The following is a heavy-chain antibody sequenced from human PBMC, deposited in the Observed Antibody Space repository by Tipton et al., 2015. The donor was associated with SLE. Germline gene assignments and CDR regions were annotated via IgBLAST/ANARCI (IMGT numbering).Heavy chain of an antibody. V-gene: IGHV4-59*01. J-gene: IGHJ3*02. CDR1: GGSISSYY. D-gene: IGHD6-13*01. Sequence: TLSLTCTVSGGSISSYYWSWIRQPPGKGLEWIGYIYYSGSTNYNPSLKSRVTISVDTSKNQFSLKLSSVTAADTAVYYCARVRGSSWLSFAFDIWGQGTMGTGSS. CDR2: IYYSGST. CDR3: ARVRGSSWLSFAFDI.